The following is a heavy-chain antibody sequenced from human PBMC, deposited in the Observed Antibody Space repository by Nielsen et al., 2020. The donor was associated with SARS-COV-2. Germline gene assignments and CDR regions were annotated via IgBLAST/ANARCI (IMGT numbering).Heavy chain of an antibody. D-gene: IGHD3-22*01. Sequence: GESLKISCAASGFTFSSYSMNWVRQAPGKGLEWVSSISSSSSYIYYADSVKGRFTISRDNAKNSLYLQMNSLRAEDTAVYYCARPKNYYDSSGYPWDMDVWGQGTTVTVSS. V-gene: IGHV3-21*01. CDR2: ISSSSSYI. J-gene: IGHJ6*02. CDR3: ARPKNYYDSSGYPWDMDV. CDR1: GFTFSSYS.